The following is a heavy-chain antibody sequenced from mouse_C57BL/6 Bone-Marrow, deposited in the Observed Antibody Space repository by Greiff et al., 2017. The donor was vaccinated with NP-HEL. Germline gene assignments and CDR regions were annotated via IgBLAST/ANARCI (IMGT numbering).Heavy chain of an antibody. Sequence: EVKLVESGGDLVKPGGSLKLSCAASGFTFSSYGMSWVRQTPDKRLEWVATISSGGSYTYYPDSVKGRFTISRDNAKNTLYLQMSSLKSEDTAMYYCARDGNSNYSHWYFDVWGTGTTVTVSS. CDR1: GFTFSSYG. V-gene: IGHV5-6*01. D-gene: IGHD2-5*01. CDR3: ARDGNSNYSHWYFDV. CDR2: ISSGGSYT. J-gene: IGHJ1*03.